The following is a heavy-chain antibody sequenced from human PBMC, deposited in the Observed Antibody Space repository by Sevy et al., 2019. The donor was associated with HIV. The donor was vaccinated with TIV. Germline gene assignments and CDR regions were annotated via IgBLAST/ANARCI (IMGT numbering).Heavy chain of an antibody. CDR2: INSDGSST. CDR3: AKDRSSSWYCDY. J-gene: IGHJ4*02. Sequence: GGSLRLSCAASGFTFSSYWMHWVRQAPGKGLVWVSRINSDGSSTSYADSVKGRFTISRDNAKNTLYLQMNSLRAEDTAVYYCAKDRSSSWYCDYWGQGTLVTVSS. D-gene: IGHD6-13*01. V-gene: IGHV3-74*01. CDR1: GFTFSSYW.